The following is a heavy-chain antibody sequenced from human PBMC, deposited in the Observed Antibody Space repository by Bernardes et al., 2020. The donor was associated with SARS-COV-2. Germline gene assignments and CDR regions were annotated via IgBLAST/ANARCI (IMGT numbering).Heavy chain of an antibody. V-gene: IGHV3-23*01. J-gene: IGHJ4*02. D-gene: IGHD2-15*01. Sequence: GGSLRLSCVASGFNFNTQAMSWVRQAPGKGLEWISGIYSGGDTFYTDSVRGRFTISRENSKKTVFLQMNSLRAEDTAIYYCAKDYPDGGGALFFDDWGQGTLVTVSS. CDR3: AKDYPDGGGALFFDD. CDR1: GFNFNTQA. CDR2: IYSGGDT.